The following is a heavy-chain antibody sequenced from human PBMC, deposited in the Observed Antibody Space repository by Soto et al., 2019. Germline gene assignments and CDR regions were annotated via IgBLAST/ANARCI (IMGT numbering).Heavy chain of an antibody. CDR1: GFTFSSYA. CDR3: ARGNLIAAKVYFDY. Sequence: GGSLRLSCAASGFTFSSYAMHWVRQAPGKGLEWVAVISYDGSNKYYADSVKGRFTISRDNSKNTLYLQMNSLRAEDTAVYYCARGNLIAAKVYFDYWGQGTLVTVSS. V-gene: IGHV3-30-3*01. D-gene: IGHD6-6*01. J-gene: IGHJ4*02. CDR2: ISYDGSNK.